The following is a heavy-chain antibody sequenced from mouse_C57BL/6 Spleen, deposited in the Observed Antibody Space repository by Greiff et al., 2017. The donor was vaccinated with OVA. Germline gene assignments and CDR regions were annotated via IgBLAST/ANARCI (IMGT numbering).Heavy chain of an antibody. J-gene: IGHJ2*01. CDR1: GYTFTSYW. CDR3: ARYPYDGYYLDY. CDR2: IDPSDSYT. Sequence: VQLQQPGAELVKPGASVKLSCKASGYTFTSYWMQWVKQRPGQGLEWIGEIDPSDSYTNYNQKFKGKATLTVDTSSSTAYMQLSSLTSEDSAVYYCARYPYDGYYLDYWGQGTTLTVSS. V-gene: IGHV1-50*01. D-gene: IGHD2-3*01.